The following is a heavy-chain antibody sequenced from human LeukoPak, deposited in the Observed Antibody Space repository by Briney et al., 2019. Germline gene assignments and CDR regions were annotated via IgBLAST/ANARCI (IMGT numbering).Heavy chain of an antibody. J-gene: IGHJ3*02. Sequence: SVKVSCKASGGTFSSYAISWVRQAPGQGLEWMGGIIPIFGTANYAQKFQGRVTITTDESASTAYMELSSLRSEDTAVYYCARASYSSGYYHDAFDIWGQGTMVTVSS. D-gene: IGHD3-22*01. CDR2: IIPIFGTA. CDR3: ARASYSSGYYHDAFDI. V-gene: IGHV1-69*05. CDR1: GGTFSSYA.